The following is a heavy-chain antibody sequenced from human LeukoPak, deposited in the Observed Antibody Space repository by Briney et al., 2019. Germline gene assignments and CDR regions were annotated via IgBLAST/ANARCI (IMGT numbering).Heavy chain of an antibody. CDR3: AKDRQTTVNYYYYGMDV. CDR1: GFTFSTYS. J-gene: IGHJ6*02. V-gene: IGHV3-30*18. CDR2: ISYDGSNK. Sequence: GGSLRLSCAASGFTFSTYSMNWVRQAPGKGLEWVAVISYDGSNKYYADSVKGRFTISRDNSKNTLYLQMNSLRAEDTAVYYCAKDRQTTVNYYYYGMDVWGQGTTVTVSS. D-gene: IGHD4-17*01.